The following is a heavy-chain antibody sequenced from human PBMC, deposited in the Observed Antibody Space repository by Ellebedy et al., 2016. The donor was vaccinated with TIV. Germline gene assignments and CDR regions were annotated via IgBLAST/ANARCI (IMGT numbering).Heavy chain of an antibody. CDR2: TKKDGSEK. Sequence: GESLKISCAASGFTFSNYWMNWVRQAPGKGLEWVATTKKDGSEKYYVDSVEGRFAISRDNAKNSLYLQMNSLRAEDTAVYYCARDQWLGRAYYFDYWGQGTLVTVSS. D-gene: IGHD6-19*01. V-gene: IGHV3-7*01. CDR1: GFTFSNYW. J-gene: IGHJ4*02. CDR3: ARDQWLGRAYYFDY.